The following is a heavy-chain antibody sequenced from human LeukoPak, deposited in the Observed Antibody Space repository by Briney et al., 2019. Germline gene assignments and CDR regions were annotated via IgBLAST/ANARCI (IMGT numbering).Heavy chain of an antibody. CDR2: ISWNSGSI. CDR1: GFTFSSYA. Sequence: GGSLRLSCAASGFTFSSYAMSWVRQAPGKGLEWVSGISWNSGSIGYADSVKGRFTISRDNAKNSLYLQMNSLRAEDTALYYCAKDLVAPWGQGTLVTVSS. J-gene: IGHJ5*02. CDR3: AKDLVAP. D-gene: IGHD2-15*01. V-gene: IGHV3-9*01.